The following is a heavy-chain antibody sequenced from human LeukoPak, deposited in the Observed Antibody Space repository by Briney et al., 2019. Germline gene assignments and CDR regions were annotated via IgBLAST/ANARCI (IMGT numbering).Heavy chain of an antibody. Sequence: SETLSLTCTVSVGSISSYYWSWLRQPPGKGLEWVGYIYYSGSNNYNPSRKSRVTISVDTSKNQFSLKQSSVTTAGTAVYYFANTPYYYDSSGYYGLNYWGQGTLVTVSS. D-gene: IGHD3-22*01. CDR1: VGSISSYY. CDR2: IYYSGSN. J-gene: IGHJ4*02. V-gene: IGHV4-59*08. CDR3: ANTPYYYDSSGYYGLNY.